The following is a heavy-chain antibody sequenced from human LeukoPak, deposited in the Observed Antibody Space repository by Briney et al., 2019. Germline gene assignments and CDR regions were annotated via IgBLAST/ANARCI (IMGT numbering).Heavy chain of an antibody. CDR1: GFTFSNYW. J-gene: IGHJ4*02. V-gene: IGHV3-7*05. Sequence: GGPLRLSCAAPGFTFSNYWMSWVRQAPGKGLEWVANIKQDGSQKYYEDSVKGRFTISRDNAKNSLYLEMHSLRAEDTAVYYCASARSEVDCGADCYSAYYFDYWGQGTLVSVSS. CDR3: ASARSEVDCGADCYSAYYFDY. D-gene: IGHD2-21*02. CDR2: IKQDGSQK.